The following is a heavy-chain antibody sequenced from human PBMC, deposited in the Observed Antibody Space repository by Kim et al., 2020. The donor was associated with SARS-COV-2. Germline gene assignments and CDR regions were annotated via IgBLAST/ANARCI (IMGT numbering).Heavy chain of an antibody. V-gene: IGHV3-30*18. CDR1: GFTFSSYG. CDR3: AKDLVVVPAAMGTDFDY. J-gene: IGHJ4*01. Sequence: GGSLRLSCAASGFTFSSYGMHWVRQAPGKGLEWVAVISYDGSNKYYADSVKGRFTISRDNSKNTLYLQMNSLRAEDTAVYYCAKDLVVVPAAMGTDFDY. D-gene: IGHD2-2*01. CDR2: ISYDGSNK.